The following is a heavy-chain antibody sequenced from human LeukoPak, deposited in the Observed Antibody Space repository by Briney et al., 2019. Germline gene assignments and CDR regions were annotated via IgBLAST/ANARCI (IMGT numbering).Heavy chain of an antibody. J-gene: IGHJ6*02. D-gene: IGHD3-22*01. CDR1: GFTFSSYW. CDR2: VNSDGSSI. CDR3: SRSHYYDSSAFSYYYGLDV. V-gene: IGHV3-74*01. Sequence: PGRSLRLSCAASGFTFSSYWMHWVRQDPGKGLVWVSRVNSDGSSIRYADSVKGRFTISRDNAKNTLYLQMSSLRAEDTAVYYCSRSHYYDSSAFSYYYGLDVWGQGTTVTVSS.